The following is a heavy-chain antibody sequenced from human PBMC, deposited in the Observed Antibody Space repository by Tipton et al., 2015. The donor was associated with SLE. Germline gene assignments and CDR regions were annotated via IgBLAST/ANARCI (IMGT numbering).Heavy chain of an antibody. Sequence: TLSLTCTVSGGSISSYYWSWIRRPPGKGLEWIGYIYYSGSTNYNPSLKSRVTISVDTSKNQFSLKLSSVTAADTAVYHCARDAYCSGGSCYGFDSWGPGTLVAVSS. CDR1: GGSISSYY. D-gene: IGHD2-15*01. V-gene: IGHV4-59*01. CDR3: ARDAYCSGGSCYGFDS. J-gene: IGHJ4*02. CDR2: IYYSGST.